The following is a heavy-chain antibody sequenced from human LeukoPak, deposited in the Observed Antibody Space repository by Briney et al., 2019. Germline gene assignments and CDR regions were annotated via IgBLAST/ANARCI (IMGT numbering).Heavy chain of an antibody. D-gene: IGHD6-13*01. CDR1: GFTFSSYD. J-gene: IGHJ4*02. Sequence: GGSLRLSCGASGFTFSSYDMAWVRQAPGKGLEWVSAINAGGDSTYYADSVKGRFTISRDNAKNSLYLQMNSLRAEDTAVYYCARDGYSSSWYHGWGQGTLVTVSS. CDR3: ARDGYSSSWYHG. V-gene: IGHV3-23*01. CDR2: INAGGDST.